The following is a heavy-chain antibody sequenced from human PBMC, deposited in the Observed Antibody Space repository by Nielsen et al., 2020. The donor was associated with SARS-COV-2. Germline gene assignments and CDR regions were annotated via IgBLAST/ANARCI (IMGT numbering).Heavy chain of an antibody. CDR2: INHSGST. CDR1: GGSFSGYY. D-gene: IGHD6-13*01. J-gene: IGHJ4*02. V-gene: IGHV4-34*01. Sequence: SETLSLTCAVYGGSFSGYYLSWIRQPPGKGLEWIGEINHSGSTNYNPSLKSRVTISVDTSKNQFSLKLSSVTAADTAVYYCARAPWWSSSWSPLDYWGQGTLVTVSS. CDR3: ARAPWWSSSWSPLDY.